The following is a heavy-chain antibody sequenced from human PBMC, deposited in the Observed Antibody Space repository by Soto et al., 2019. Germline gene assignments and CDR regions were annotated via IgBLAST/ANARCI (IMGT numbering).Heavy chain of an antibody. V-gene: IGHV4-31*03. CDR1: GGSISSGGYY. J-gene: IGHJ6*02. CDR2: IYYSGST. D-gene: IGHD3-10*01. CDR3: ARGGPGGYYYYYYGMDV. Sequence: PSETLSLTCTVSGGSISSGGYYWSWIRQHPGKGLEWIGYIYYSGSTYYNPSLTSRVTISVDTSKNQFSLKLSSVTAADTAVYYCARGGPGGYYYYYYGMDVWGQGTTVTVSS.